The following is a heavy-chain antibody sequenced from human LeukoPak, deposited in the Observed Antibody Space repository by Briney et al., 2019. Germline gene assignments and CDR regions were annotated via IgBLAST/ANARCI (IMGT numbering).Heavy chain of an antibody. D-gene: IGHD6-19*01. CDR1: GFSISSHV. CDR3: AKDRSSGWYTLGALDI. Sequence: GGSLRLSCAASGFSISSHVMHWVRQAPGKGLEWAAVISHDGNNKYYADSVKDRFTISRDTSKNTLYLQMNSLRAEDTAVYYCAKDRSSGWYTLGALDIWGQGTMVTVSS. J-gene: IGHJ3*02. CDR2: ISHDGNNK. V-gene: IGHV3-30*18.